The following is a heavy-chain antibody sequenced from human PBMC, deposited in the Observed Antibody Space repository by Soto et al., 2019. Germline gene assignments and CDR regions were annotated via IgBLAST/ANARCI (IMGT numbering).Heavy chain of an antibody. CDR3: ARGIGYCSSTHCYSSRHLRFDS. CDR2: INHSGTT. D-gene: IGHD2-2*01. V-gene: IGHV4-34*01. J-gene: IGHJ4*02. CDR1: GGSFSGYY. Sequence: QVQLQQWGAGLLKTSETLSLTCAVYGGSFSGYYWTWIRQTPGKGLEWIGEINHSGTTKYHPSLKSQVPLSIDTSKKHFSLHVTSVTAADTAVYFCARGIGYCSSTHCYSSRHLRFDSWGQGSLVTVSS.